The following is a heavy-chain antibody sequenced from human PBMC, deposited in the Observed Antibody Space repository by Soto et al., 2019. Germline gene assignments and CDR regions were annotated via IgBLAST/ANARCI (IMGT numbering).Heavy chain of an antibody. CDR1: GFAFSNYA. CDR3: AKDRTVAARNFDY. D-gene: IGHD6-6*01. CDR2: IDAT. Sequence: HLGGSLRLSCAASGFAFSNYAMHWVRQAPGKGLEWVSSIDATYYADSVKGRFTISRDDSKNTLYLQMNSLRAEDSAVYYCAKDRTVAARNFDYWGQGTQVTVSS. V-gene: IGHV3-23*01. J-gene: IGHJ4*02.